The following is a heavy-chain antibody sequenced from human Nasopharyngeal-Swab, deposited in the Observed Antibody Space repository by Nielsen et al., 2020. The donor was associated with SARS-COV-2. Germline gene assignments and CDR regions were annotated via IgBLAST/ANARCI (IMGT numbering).Heavy chain of an antibody. CDR3: ARDTTVSSNAFDI. Sequence: ASVKVSCKASGYTFIGYYIHWVRQAPGQGLEWLGWIDPNNGATKYAQTFQGRISVTRDTSFSTAYMELSGLRSDDTAVYYCARDTTVSSNAFDIWGQVTMVTVSS. D-gene: IGHD4-17*01. CDR2: IDPNNGAT. CDR1: GYTFIGYY. V-gene: IGHV1-2*02. J-gene: IGHJ3*02.